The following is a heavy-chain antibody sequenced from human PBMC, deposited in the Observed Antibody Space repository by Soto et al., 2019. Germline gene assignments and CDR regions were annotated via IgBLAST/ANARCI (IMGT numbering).Heavy chain of an antibody. D-gene: IGHD4-17*01. V-gene: IGHV1-69*13. CDR1: EGTFSNYA. J-gene: IGHJ1*01. CDR3: ARDHICYGDYAIKGFSH. Sequence: SVKVSCKASEGTFSNYAITWVRQAPGQGLEWMGGIIPLFGTTNYAQKFQGRVTITADESTSTAYLELSSLTSEDTAVYYCARDHICYGDYAIKGFSHWGQGILVTVFS. CDR2: IIPLFGTT.